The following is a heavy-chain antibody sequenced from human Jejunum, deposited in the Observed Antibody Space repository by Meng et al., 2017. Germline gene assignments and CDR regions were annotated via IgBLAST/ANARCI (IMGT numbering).Heavy chain of an antibody. J-gene: IGHJ3*02. CDR3: AKARGPMIDAYDFDI. Sequence: GESLKISCAASLFTFSSSAMSWVRQARGKGLVWYSAFSGSGGYIYYADSVKGRFTISGDNSKKTLFLQMKSLRAENTAVYYCAKARGPMIDAYDFDIWGQGTSVTVSS. CDR2: FSGSGGYI. CDR1: LFTFSSSA. V-gene: IGHV3-23*01. D-gene: IGHD3-22*01.